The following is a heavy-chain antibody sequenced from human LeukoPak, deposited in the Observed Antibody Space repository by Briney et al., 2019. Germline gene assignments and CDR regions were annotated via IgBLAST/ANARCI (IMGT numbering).Heavy chain of an antibody. V-gene: IGHV4-34*01. CDR3: ALGNHIAAAGDYYYYYGMDV. J-gene: IGHJ6*02. CDR2: INHSGST. CDR1: GGPFSGYY. Sequence: SETLSLTCAVYGGPFSGYYWSWIRQPPGRGLEWIGEINHSGSTNYNPSLKSRVTISVDTSKNQFSLKPSSVTAADTAVYYCALGNHIAAAGDYYYYYGMDVWGQGTTVTVSS. D-gene: IGHD6-13*01.